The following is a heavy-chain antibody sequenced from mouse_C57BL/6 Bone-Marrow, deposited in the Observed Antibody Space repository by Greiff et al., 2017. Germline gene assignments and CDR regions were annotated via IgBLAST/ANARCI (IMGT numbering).Heavy chain of an antibody. CDR3: ASYDGYPGWFAY. J-gene: IGHJ3*01. Sequence: QVQLQQSGPGLVQPSQSLSITRTVPGFPFTSYGVHRVRQSPGKGLEWLGVIWSGGSTDDNAAFISRLSISKDNSKSQVFFKMNSLQADDTAIYYCASYDGYPGWFAYWGQGTLVTVSA. CDR1: GFPFTSYG. V-gene: IGHV2-2*01. D-gene: IGHD2-3*01. CDR2: IWSGGST.